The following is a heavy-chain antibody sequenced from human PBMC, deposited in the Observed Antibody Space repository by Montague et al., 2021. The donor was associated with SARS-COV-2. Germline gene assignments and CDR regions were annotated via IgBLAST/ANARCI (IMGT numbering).Heavy chain of an antibody. CDR2: IYYSGST. CDR3: ARGPDHYDFWSGYYYYYMDV. D-gene: IGHD3-3*01. Sequence: SETLSLTCTVSGGSISSYYWSWIRQPPGKGLEWIGYIYYSGSTNXNPSLKSRVTISVDTSKNQFSLKLSSVTAAGTAVYYCARGPDHYDFWSGYYYYYMDVWGKGTTVTVSS. J-gene: IGHJ6*03. V-gene: IGHV4-59*01. CDR1: GGSISSYY.